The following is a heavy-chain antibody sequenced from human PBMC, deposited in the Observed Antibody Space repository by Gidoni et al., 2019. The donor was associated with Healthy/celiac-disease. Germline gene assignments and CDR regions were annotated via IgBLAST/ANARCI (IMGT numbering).Heavy chain of an antibody. CDR3: AKSPNITQQLGP. Sequence: QVQRVECGGGVVQPGGSRRPSGAESGVTFSIYGMHWVRQAPGKGLEWVAFIRYDGSNKYYADSVKGRFTISRDHSKNTLYLQMNSLRAEDTAVYYCAKSPNITQQLGPWGQGTLVTVSS. CDR1: GVTFSIYG. CDR2: IRYDGSNK. D-gene: IGHD6-13*01. J-gene: IGHJ5*02. V-gene: IGHV3-30*02.